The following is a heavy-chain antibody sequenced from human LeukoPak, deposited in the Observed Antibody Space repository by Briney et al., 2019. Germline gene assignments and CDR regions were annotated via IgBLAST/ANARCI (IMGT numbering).Heavy chain of an antibody. D-gene: IGHD3-9*01. CDR1: GYTFTSYA. CDR3: AREVGDILTGHTAPYYYYGMDV. V-gene: IGHV1-3*01. J-gene: IGHJ6*04. CDR2: INAGNGNT. Sequence: ASVKVSCKASGYTFTSYAMHWVRQAPGQRLEWMGWINAGNGNTKYSQKFQGRVTITRDTSASTAYMELSSLRSEDTAVYYCAREVGDILTGHTAPYYYYGMDVWGKGTTVTVSS.